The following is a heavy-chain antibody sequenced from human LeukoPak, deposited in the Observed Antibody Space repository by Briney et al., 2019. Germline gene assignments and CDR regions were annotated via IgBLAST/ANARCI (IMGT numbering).Heavy chain of an antibody. D-gene: IGHD2/OR15-2a*01. CDR1: GGSLSNYY. CDR3: ARHLRNSFFDY. CDR2: IYYSGST. Sequence: PSETLSLTCTVSGGSLSNYYWSWIRQPPGKGLEWIGYIYYSGSTSYYPSLESRVTISVDTSKTRFSLKLSSVTAADTAVYYCARHLRNSFFDYWGQGTLVTVSS. J-gene: IGHJ4*02. V-gene: IGHV4-59*08.